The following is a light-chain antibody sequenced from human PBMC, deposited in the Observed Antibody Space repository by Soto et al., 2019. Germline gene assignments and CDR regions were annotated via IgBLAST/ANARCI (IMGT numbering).Light chain of an antibody. CDR2: GAS. V-gene: IGKV3-20*01. J-gene: IGKJ1*01. CDR1: QSVSSSY. Sequence: GESATLSCRASQSVSSSYLAWYQQKPGQAPRLLIGASTRATGIPDRFSDSGSGTDFTLTISRLEPEDFAVYYCQQFAASPRTFGQGTKVDI. CDR3: QQFAASPRT.